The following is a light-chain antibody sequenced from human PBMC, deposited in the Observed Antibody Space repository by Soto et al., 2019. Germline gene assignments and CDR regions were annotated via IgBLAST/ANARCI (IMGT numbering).Light chain of an antibody. CDR2: EVT. CDR1: SSDVGAYIF. Sequence: QSALTQPPSASGSPGQSVAISCTGTSSDVGAYIFVSWYQQHPGKAPKLLIYEVTKRPSGVPDRFSGSKSGNTASLTISGLQVEDEADYFCSSYAGDYTMIFGGGTQLTVL. J-gene: IGLJ2*01. CDR3: SSYAGDYTMI. V-gene: IGLV2-8*01.